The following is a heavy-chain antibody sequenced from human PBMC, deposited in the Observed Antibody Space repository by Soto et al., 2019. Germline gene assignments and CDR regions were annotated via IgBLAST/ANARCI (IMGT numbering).Heavy chain of an antibody. CDR1: GGSFSGYY. J-gene: IGHJ6*03. CDR2: INHSGST. CDR3: ARGRATYYNGSGSYYKGYYYYMDV. Sequence: SEILSLTCAVYGGSFSGYYWSWIRQPPGKGLEWIGEINHSGSTNYNPSLKSRVTISVDTSKNQFSLKLSSVTAADTAVYYCARGRATYYNGSGSYYKGYYYYMDVWGKGTTLTVSS. V-gene: IGHV4-34*01. D-gene: IGHD3-10*01.